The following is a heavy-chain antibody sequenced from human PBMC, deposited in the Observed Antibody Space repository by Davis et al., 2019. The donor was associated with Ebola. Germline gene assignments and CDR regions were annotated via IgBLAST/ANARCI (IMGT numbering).Heavy chain of an antibody. CDR2: IAPSGDFT. CDR1: GFTLERYY. Sequence: MPGGSLRLSCSASGFTLERYYMSWVRQAPGQGLEWMGIIAPSGDFTRFAPKFQGRITLTTDTSTNTVYMELTSLKSEDTAVYYCARALDRLLDFDYWGQGTLVTVSS. J-gene: IGHJ4*02. CDR3: ARALDRLLDFDY. V-gene: IGHV1-46*02. D-gene: IGHD3-3*01.